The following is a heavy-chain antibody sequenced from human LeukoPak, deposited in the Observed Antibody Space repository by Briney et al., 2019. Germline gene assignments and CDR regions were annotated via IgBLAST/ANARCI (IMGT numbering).Heavy chain of an antibody. CDR3: ARDGYYYGSKAYYFDY. D-gene: IGHD3-10*01. CDR1: GYTFTGYY. J-gene: IGHJ4*02. Sequence: ASVKVSCKASGYTFTGYYMHWVRQAPGQGLEWMGWISAYNGNTNYAQKLQGRVTMTTDTSTSTDYMELRSLRSDDTAVYYCARDGYYYGSKAYYFDYWGQGTLVTVSS. CDR2: ISAYNGNT. V-gene: IGHV1-18*04.